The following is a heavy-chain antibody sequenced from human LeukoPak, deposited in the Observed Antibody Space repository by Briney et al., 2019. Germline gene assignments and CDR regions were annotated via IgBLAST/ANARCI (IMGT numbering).Heavy chain of an antibody. CDR1: GFTFRSYE. D-gene: IGHD5-12*01. V-gene: IGHV3-48*03. Sequence: PGGSLRLSCAASGFTFRSYEMNWVRQAPGKGLEWVSYINGDASTIYYADSVKGRFTISRDNAKNSLYLQMDSLRGEDTAVYYCARDYPSYDDANFDYWGQGTLVTVSS. CDR2: INGDASTI. CDR3: ARDYPSYDDANFDY. J-gene: IGHJ4*02.